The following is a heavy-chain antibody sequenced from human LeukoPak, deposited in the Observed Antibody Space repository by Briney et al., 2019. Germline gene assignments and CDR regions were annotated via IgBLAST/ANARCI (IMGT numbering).Heavy chain of an antibody. J-gene: IGHJ4*02. Sequence: ASVKVSCKASGYTFTAYYVHWVRQAPGQGLEWMGIINPSGGSTSYGQQFLGRVTMTRDTSTTTVHMELSGLRSDDTAVYYCARDYRIDGYNRGVDHWGQGTLITVSS. CDR1: GYTFTAYY. V-gene: IGHV1-46*01. D-gene: IGHD5-24*01. CDR2: INPSGGST. CDR3: ARDYRIDGYNRGVDH.